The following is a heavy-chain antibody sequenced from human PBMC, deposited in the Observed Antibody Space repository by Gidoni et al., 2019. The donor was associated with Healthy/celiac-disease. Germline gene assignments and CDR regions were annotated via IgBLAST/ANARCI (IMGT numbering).Heavy chain of an antibody. V-gene: IGHV4-34*01. J-gene: IGHJ4*02. Sequence: QVQLQQWGAGLWKPSETLSLTCAVYGGSFSGSYWSWIRQPPGKGLEWIGEINHSGSTNYNPSLKSRVTISVDTSKNQFSLKLSSVTAADTAVYYCARGGYVLRFLEWSYYFDYWGQGTLVTVSS. CDR1: GGSFSGSY. CDR3: ARGGYVLRFLEWSYYFDY. CDR2: INHSGST. D-gene: IGHD3-3*01.